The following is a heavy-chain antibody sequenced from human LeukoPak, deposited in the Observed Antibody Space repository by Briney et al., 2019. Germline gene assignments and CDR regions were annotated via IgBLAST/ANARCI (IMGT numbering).Heavy chain of an antibody. CDR3: ARGVSSSWYLSTYYYMDV. Sequence: SETLSLTCAVYGGSFSGYYWSCIRQPPGKGLEWIGEINHSGSTNYNPSLKSRVTISVDTSKNQFSLKLSSVTAADTAVYYCARGVSSSWYLSTYYYMDVWDKGTTVTVSS. CDR2: INHSGST. V-gene: IGHV4-34*01. CDR1: GGSFSGYY. D-gene: IGHD6-13*01. J-gene: IGHJ6*03.